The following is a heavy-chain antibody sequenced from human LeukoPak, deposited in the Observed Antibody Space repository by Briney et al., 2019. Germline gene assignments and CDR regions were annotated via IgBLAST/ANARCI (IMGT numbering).Heavy chain of an antibody. V-gene: IGHV3-48*02. J-gene: IGHJ4*02. CDR3: ARESYRGSSGKGFDY. CDR2: ISRDSSNI. Sequence: QPGGSLRLSCATSGFTFTSYSMNWVRRAPGRGLEWVSYISRDSSNIYYADSVMGRFTISRDNAKDSLYLQMNSLRDEDTAMYYCARESYRGSSGKGFDYWGRGTLVTVSS. CDR1: GFTFTSYS. D-gene: IGHD3-10*01.